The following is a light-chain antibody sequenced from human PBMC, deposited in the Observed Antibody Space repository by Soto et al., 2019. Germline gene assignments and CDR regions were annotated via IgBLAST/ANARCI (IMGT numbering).Light chain of an antibody. V-gene: IGLV2-8*01. CDR2: EVT. J-gene: IGLJ1*01. CDR1: SSDVGGYDY. Sequence: QSVLTQPPSASGSPGQSVTISCTGTSSDVGGYDYVSWYQQRPGKAPKLLIHEVTKRPSGVPDRFSGSKSGNTASLTVSGRQAEDEADYYCSSYAGMTLYVFGTGTKVTVL. CDR3: SSYAGMTLYV.